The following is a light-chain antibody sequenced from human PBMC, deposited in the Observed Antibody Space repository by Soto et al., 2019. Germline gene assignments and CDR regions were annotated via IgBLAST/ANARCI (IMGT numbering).Light chain of an antibody. Sequence: DIIMTQSPDSLAVSLGERATIHSKSSPRLLHSPNDKNYLAWYQQKPRQPPKLLIHWASTRDSGVPDRFSGSGSGTDFTLTISSLQAEDVAVYFCQQYRWTPFTSGPGTKVDI. CDR3: QQYRWTPFT. CDR2: WAS. V-gene: IGKV4-1*01. J-gene: IGKJ3*01. CDR1: PRLLHSPNDKNY.